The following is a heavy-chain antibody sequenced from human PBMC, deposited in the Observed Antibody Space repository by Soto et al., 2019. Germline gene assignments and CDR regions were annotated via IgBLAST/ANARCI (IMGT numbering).Heavy chain of an antibody. CDR2: INPSGGST. J-gene: IGHJ6*02. CDR1: GYTFPSYY. V-gene: IGHV1-46*01. D-gene: IGHD5-12*01. CDR3: ARSGYDYNYYGMDV. Sequence: ASGKVSCKASGYTFPSYYMHWVRQAPGQGPEWMGIINPSGGSTSYAQKFQGRVTMTRDTSTSTVYMELSSLRSEDTAVYYCARSGYDYNYYGMDVWGQGTTVTVSS.